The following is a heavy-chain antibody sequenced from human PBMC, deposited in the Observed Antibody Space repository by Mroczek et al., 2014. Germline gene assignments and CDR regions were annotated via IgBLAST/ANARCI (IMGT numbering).Heavy chain of an antibody. CDR1: WIHLHQLL. V-gene: IGHV5-51*01. J-gene: IGHJ3*02. CDR3: TRHSDSGGSCRDHCGFDI. Sequence: VQLVQSGARGEKTGGGRLKISCKGSWIHLHQLLDRLDAPDARERDLEWMESFILVPPIPRYSPSFQGQVTFSADKSITTAYLQWTSLKASDTAIYYCTRHSDSGGSCRDHCGFDIWGQGTMVTVSS. D-gene: IGHD2-15*01. CDR2: FILVPPIP.